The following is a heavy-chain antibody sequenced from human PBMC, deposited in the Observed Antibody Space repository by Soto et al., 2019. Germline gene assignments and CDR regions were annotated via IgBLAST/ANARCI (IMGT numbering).Heavy chain of an antibody. CDR3: GRDGGYQRFDY. D-gene: IGHD2-2*01. V-gene: IGHV1-46*03. CDR1: GYTFTTYY. CDR2: INPSGGNI. J-gene: IGHJ4*02. Sequence: QVQLVQSGAEVKKPGASVKVSCKASGYTFTTYYIHWVRQAPGQGLEWMGIINPSGGNITYAQKFPGRVTRTRDTSPNTVYMELSSLRSEDTAVYYCGRDGGYQRFDYWGQGALVTVSS.